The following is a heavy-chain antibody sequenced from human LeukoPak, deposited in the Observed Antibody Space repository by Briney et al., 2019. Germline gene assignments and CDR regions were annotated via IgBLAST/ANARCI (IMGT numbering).Heavy chain of an antibody. CDR3: ARSYCSGGSCYNY. J-gene: IGHJ4*02. CDR1: GFTFSDYS. V-gene: IGHV3-48*02. Sequence: GGSLRLSCAASGFTFSDYSMNWVRQAPGKGLGWVSYIRSSSSTINYADSVKGRFTISRDNAKNSLYLQMNSLRDEDTAVYYCARSYCSGGSCYNYWGQGTLVTVSS. D-gene: IGHD2-15*01. CDR2: IRSSSSTI.